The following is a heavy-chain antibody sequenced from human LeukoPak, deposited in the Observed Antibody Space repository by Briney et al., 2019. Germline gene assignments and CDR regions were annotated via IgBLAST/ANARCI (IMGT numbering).Heavy chain of an antibody. Sequence: GGSLRLSCAASGFTVSSNYMSWVRQAPGKGLEWASVIYSGGSTYYADSVKGRFTISRDNSKNTLYLQMNSLRAEDTAVYYCARGGYSSSWYVAFDIWGQGTMVTVSS. CDR3: ARGGYSSSWYVAFDI. V-gene: IGHV3-66*01. CDR2: IYSGGST. J-gene: IGHJ3*02. CDR1: GFTVSSNY. D-gene: IGHD6-13*01.